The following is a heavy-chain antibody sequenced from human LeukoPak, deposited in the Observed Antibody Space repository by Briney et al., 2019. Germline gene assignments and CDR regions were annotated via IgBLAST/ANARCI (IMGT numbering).Heavy chain of an antibody. V-gene: IGHV3-21*01. J-gene: IGHJ5*02. D-gene: IGHD3-3*01. CDR3: ASQRFETYNDFWSGQGIDH. Sequence: PGGSLRLSCAASGFTFSSFSMKWVRQAPGKGLEWVSSISSRSSYIYYADSVKGRFTISRDNAENSLYLQMHSLRAEDTAVYYCASQRFETYNDFWSGQGIDHWGQVTLVTVSS. CDR1: GFTFSSFS. CDR2: ISSRSSYI.